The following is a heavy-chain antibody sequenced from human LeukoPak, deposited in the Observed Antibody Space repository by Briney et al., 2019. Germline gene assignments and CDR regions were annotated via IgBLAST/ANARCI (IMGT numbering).Heavy chain of an antibody. V-gene: IGHV3-48*01. CDR3: ASPSKFDY. J-gene: IGHJ4*02. CDR2: ISSSSSTI. CDR1: GFTFSSYS. Sequence: GGSLTLSCAASGFTFSSYSMNWVRQAPGKGLEWVSYISSSSSTIYYADSVKGRFTISRDNAKNSLYLQMNSLRAEDTAVYYCASPSKFDYWGQGTRVMVSA.